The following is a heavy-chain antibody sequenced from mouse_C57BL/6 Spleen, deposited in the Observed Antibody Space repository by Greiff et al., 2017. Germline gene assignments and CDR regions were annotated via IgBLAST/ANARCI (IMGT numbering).Heavy chain of an antibody. V-gene: IGHV1-53*01. Sequence: QVQLQQPGTELVKPGASVKLSCTASGYTFTSYWMHWVQQRPGQGLEWIGDINPSNGGTNYTEKFKSKATLTVDKSSRTAYMQLSSLTYENSAVYYCARYHYGSSPWFAYWGQGTLVTVSA. D-gene: IGHD1-1*01. J-gene: IGHJ3*01. CDR1: GYTFTSYW. CDR2: INPSNGGT. CDR3: ARYHYGSSPWFAY.